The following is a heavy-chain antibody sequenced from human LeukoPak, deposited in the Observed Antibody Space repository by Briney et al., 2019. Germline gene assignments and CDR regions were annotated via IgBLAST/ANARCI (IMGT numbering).Heavy chain of an antibody. D-gene: IGHD3-3*01. CDR1: GFTSSSYA. Sequence: GGSLRLSCAASGFTSSSYAMSWVRQAPGKGLEWVSAISGSGGSTYYADSVKGRFTISRDNSKNTLYLQMNSLRAEDTAVYYCAKGSGSNYDFCSGPIYYYYGMDVWGQGTTVTVSS. CDR3: AKGSGSNYDFCSGPIYYYYGMDV. J-gene: IGHJ6*02. V-gene: IGHV3-23*01. CDR2: ISGSGGST.